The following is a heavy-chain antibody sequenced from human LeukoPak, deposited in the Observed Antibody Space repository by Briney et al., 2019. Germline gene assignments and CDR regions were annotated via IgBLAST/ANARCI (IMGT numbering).Heavy chain of an antibody. D-gene: IGHD3-22*01. Sequence: SVKVSCKASGGTFSSYAISWVRPAPGQGLEWMGRIIPILGIANYAQKFQGRVTITADKSTSTAYMELSRLRSEDTAVYYCARAPPTYYYDSSGYYSDYWGQGTLVTVSS. V-gene: IGHV1-69*04. J-gene: IGHJ4*02. CDR3: ARAPPTYYYDSSGYYSDY. CDR2: IIPILGIA. CDR1: GGTFSSYA.